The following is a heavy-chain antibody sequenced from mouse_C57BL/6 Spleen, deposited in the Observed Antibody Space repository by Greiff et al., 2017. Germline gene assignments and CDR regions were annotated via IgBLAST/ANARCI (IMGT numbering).Heavy chain of an antibody. CDR2: ISGGGGNT. J-gene: IGHJ4*01. V-gene: IGHV5-9*01. CDR3: ARHYNPRAMDY. CDR1: GFTFSSYT. Sequence: EVKLVESGGGLVKPGGSLKLSCAASGFTFSSYTMSWVRQTPEKRLEWVATISGGGGNTYYPDSVKGRFTISRANAKNTLYLQMSSLRSEDTALYYCARHYNPRAMDYRGQGTSVTVST. D-gene: IGHD1-3*01.